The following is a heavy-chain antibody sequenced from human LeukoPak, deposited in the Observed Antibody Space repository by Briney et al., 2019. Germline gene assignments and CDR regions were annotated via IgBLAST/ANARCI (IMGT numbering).Heavy chain of an antibody. CDR3: ARGRREGDNGADWWFVP. Sequence: SETLSLTCAVYGGSFSGYYWSWIRQPPGKGLEWIGEINHSGSTNYNPSLKSRVTISVDTSKHQFSLKLSSVTAADTAVYYCARGRREGDNGADWWFVPWGQGTLVTVSS. V-gene: IGHV4-34*01. CDR2: INHSGST. CDR1: GGSFSGYY. D-gene: IGHD2-21*01. J-gene: IGHJ5*02.